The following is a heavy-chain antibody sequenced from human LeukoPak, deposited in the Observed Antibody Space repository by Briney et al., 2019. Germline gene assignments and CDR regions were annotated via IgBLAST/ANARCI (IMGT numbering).Heavy chain of an antibody. J-gene: IGHJ3*02. D-gene: IGHD2-15*01. CDR3: ARSTPGYCSGGSCYGPFISFDI. Sequence: GESLRISCKGSGYSFTSYWISWVRQMPGKGLEWMGRIDPSDSYTNYSPSFQGHVTISADKSISTAYLQWSSLKASYTAMYYCARSTPGYCSGGSCYGPFISFDIWGQGTMVTVSS. V-gene: IGHV5-10-1*01. CDR2: IDPSDSYT. CDR1: GYSFTSYW.